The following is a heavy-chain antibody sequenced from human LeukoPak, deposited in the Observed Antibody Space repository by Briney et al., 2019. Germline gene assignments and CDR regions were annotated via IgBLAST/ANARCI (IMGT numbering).Heavy chain of an antibody. CDR2: ISAYNGNT. Sequence: ASVKVSCKASGYTFTSYGISWVRQAPGQGREGMGWISAYNGNTNNAQKLQGRVTMTTDTSTSTAFMELGSLRSDDTAVYYCARVFGGYYDSSGYRWFDPWGQGTLVTVSS. CDR1: GYTFTSYG. CDR3: ARVFGGYYDSSGYRWFDP. V-gene: IGHV1-18*01. D-gene: IGHD3-22*01. J-gene: IGHJ5*02.